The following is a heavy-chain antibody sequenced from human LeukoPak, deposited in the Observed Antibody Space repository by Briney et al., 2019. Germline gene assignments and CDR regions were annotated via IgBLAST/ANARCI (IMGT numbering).Heavy chain of an antibody. V-gene: IGHV4-30-4*01. D-gene: IGHD2-15*01. J-gene: IGHJ5*02. CDR3: ARAPRELLLNWFDP. Sequence: SETLSLTCTVSGGSISSGDYYWSWIRQPPGKGLEWIGYIYYCGSTYYNPSLKSRVTISVDTSKNQFSLKLSSVTAADTAVYYCARAPRELLLNWFDPWGQGTLVTVSS. CDR2: IYYCGST. CDR1: GGSISSGDYY.